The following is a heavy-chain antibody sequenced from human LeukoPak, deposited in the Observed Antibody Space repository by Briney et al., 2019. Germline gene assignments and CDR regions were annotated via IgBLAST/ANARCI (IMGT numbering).Heavy chain of an antibody. V-gene: IGHV4-34*01. CDR3: AKIGAVAGTYFQH. CDR1: GGSFSGYY. CDR2: INHSGST. Sequence: SETLSLTCAVYGGSFSGYYWSWIRQPPGKGLEWIGEINHSGSTNYNPSLKSRVTISVDTSKNQFSLKLGSVTAADTAVYYCAKIGAVAGTYFQHWGQGTLVTVSS. D-gene: IGHD6-19*01. J-gene: IGHJ1*01.